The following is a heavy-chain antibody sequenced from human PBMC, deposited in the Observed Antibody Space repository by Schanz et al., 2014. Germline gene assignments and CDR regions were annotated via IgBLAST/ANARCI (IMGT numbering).Heavy chain of an antibody. CDR1: GGSISSYY. D-gene: IGHD2-2*01. CDR2: IYYSGDT. J-gene: IGHJ6*03. V-gene: IGHV4-59*01. CDR3: ARQGIGYQHGRYYYYMDV. Sequence: QVQLQESGPGLVKPSETLSLTCTVSGGSISSYYWSWIRQPPGKGLEWIGYIYYSGDTNYNPSLKSRVTISVGASKNQFSLNLISVPAADTAVYYCARQGIGYQHGRYYYYMDVWGRGTTVTVSS.